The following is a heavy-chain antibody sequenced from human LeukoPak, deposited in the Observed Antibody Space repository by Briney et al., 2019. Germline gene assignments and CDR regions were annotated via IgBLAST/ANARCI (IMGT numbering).Heavy chain of an antibody. V-gene: IGHV1-8*01. Sequence: ASVKVSCKASGYTFTSYDINWVRQAPGQGLEWMGWMNRNSGNTGYAQKFQGRVTMTRNTSISTAYMELSSLRSEDTAVYYCARDRDTIFRVAGRFDPWGLGTLVTVSS. CDR3: ARDRDTIFRVAGRFDP. D-gene: IGHD3-3*01. CDR2: MNRNSGNT. CDR1: GYTFTSYD. J-gene: IGHJ5*02.